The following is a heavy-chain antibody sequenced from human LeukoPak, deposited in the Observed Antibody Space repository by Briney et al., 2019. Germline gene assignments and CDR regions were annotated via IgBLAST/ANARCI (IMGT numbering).Heavy chain of an antibody. D-gene: IGHD3-10*01. CDR3: ARVDRSPRVVRGVIYY. CDR1: GGSFSGYY. V-gene: IGHV4-34*01. CDR2: INHSGST. Sequence: SETLSLTCAVYGGSFSGYYWSWIRQPPGKGLEWIGEINHSGSTNYNPSLKSRVTISVDTSKNQFSLKLSSVTAADTAVYYCARVDRSPRVVRGVIYYWGQGTLVTVSS. J-gene: IGHJ4*02.